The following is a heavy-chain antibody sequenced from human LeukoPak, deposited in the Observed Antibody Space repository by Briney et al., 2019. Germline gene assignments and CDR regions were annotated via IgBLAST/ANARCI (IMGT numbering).Heavy chain of an antibody. CDR2: ISYDGSYE. CDR3: AKGAAAGTWGTSFDS. D-gene: IGHD6-13*01. Sequence: GRSLSLSCAASGFTFNPYPMHWVRQAPGKGLEWVAVISYDGSYEYYAESVKGRFTISRDNSKNTLYLQINSLRAEDTAVYYCAKGAAAGTWGTSFDSWGQGTLVTVTS. J-gene: IGHJ4*02. V-gene: IGHV3-30*01. CDR1: GFTFNPYP.